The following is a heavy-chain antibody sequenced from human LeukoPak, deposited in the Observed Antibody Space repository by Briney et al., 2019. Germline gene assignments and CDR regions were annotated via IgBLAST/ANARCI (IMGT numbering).Heavy chain of an antibody. D-gene: IGHD6-13*01. V-gene: IGHV3-66*01. CDR3: AGGIRSSSWTNYYYYGMDV. CDR2: IYSGGST. J-gene: IGHJ6*02. Sequence: GGSLRLSCAASGFTVSSNYMSWVRQAPGKGLEWVSVIYSGGSTHYADSVKGRFTISRDNSKNTLYLQMNSLRAEDTAVYYCAGGIRSSSWTNYYYYGMDVWGQGTTVTVSS. CDR1: GFTVSSNY.